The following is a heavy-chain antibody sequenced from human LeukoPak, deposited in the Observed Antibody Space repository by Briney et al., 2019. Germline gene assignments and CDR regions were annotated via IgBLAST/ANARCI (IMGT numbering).Heavy chain of an antibody. CDR2: INPSGGST. V-gene: IGHV1-46*01. CDR3: ARDLLEYVEMATISSYGY. CDR1: GYTFTSYY. J-gene: IGHJ4*02. D-gene: IGHD5-24*01. Sequence: ASVNVSFKASGYTFTSYYMHWVRQAPGQGLEWMGIINPSGGSTSYAQKFQGRVTMTRDTSTSTVYMDQSSLRSEDTAVYYCARDLLEYVEMATISSYGYWGQGTLVTVSS.